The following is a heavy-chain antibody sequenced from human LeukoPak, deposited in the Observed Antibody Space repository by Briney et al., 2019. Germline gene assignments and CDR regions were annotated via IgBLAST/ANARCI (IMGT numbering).Heavy chain of an antibody. CDR2: IYSDGSST. V-gene: IGHV3-74*01. CDR3: ARTFGSGRYPGNWFDP. CDR1: GFPFSNYW. Sequence: GGSLRLSCTASGFPFSNYWMHWVRQGPGKGLEWVSRIYSDGSSTTYADSVKGRFTISRDNAKNTLYLQMSSLRVDDTAVYYCARTFGSGRYPGNWFDPWGQGTLVTVSS. D-gene: IGHD6-19*01. J-gene: IGHJ5*02.